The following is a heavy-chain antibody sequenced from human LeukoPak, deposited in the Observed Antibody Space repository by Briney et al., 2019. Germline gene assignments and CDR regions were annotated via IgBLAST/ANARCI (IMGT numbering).Heavy chain of an antibody. V-gene: IGHV3-21*01. CDR2: ISSSSSYI. CDR1: GFTFSSYR. J-gene: IGHJ4*02. CDR3: ARGNYYDSGGYIIEPFDY. Sequence: GGSLRLSCAASGFTFSSYRMNWVRQAPGKGLEWVSSISSSSSYIYYADSVKGRFTISRDNAKNSLYLQMNSLRAEDTAVYYCARGNYYDSGGYIIEPFDYWGQGTLVTVSS. D-gene: IGHD3-22*01.